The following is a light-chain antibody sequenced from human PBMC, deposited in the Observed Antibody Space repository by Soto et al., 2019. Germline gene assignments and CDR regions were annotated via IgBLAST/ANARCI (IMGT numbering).Light chain of an antibody. CDR1: QSVSSN. J-gene: IGKJ1*01. V-gene: IGKV3-15*01. CDR2: GAS. Sequence: EILLTQSPATLSVSPGERATLSCRASQSVSSNFAWYQQKPGQAPRLLIYGASTRATGIPAKFSGGGSGTEFTLTISSLQSEDFAIYYCQQYKNGWTFGQGTKVDIK. CDR3: QQYKNGWT.